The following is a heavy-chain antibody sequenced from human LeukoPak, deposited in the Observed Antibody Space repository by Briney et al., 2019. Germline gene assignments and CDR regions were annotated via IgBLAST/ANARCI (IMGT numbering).Heavy chain of an antibody. J-gene: IGHJ4*02. V-gene: IGHV3-23*01. CDR3: AKGVVVAPDVTPFDY. CDR1: GLTFNNYA. Sequence: PGGSLRLSCAVSGLTFNNYAMSWVRQAPGKGLEGVSGISGRGASKYYADSVKGRFTISRDNSKNTLYLQMNSLRAEDTAVYYCAKGVVVAPDVTPFDYWGQGTLVTVPS. D-gene: IGHD2-2*01. CDR2: ISGRGASK.